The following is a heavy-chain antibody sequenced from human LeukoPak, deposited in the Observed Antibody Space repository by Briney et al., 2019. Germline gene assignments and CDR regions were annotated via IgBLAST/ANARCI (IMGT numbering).Heavy chain of an antibody. V-gene: IGHV3-7*01. CDR1: GFTFSSYW. Sequence: GGSLILSCAASGFTFSSYWMTWVRQAPGKGLEWVGNIKGDGSEKYYVDSVRGRFTISRDNAKNSLYLQMNSLRAEDTAVYYCARDFRFLEDYWGQGTLVTVSS. CDR3: ARDFRFLEDY. CDR2: IKGDGSEK. J-gene: IGHJ4*02. D-gene: IGHD3-3*01.